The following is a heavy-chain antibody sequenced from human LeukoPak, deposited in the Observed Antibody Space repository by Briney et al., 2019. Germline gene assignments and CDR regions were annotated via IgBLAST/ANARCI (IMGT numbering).Heavy chain of an antibody. Sequence: GGSLRLSCAASGFTFTRFWLTWVRQAPGKGLEWVANIKQDGSEKYYVDSVKGRFTISRDNAKNSLYLQMNSLRAEDTAVYYCASYTLRFFTYYMDVWGKGTTVTVSS. J-gene: IGHJ6*03. CDR2: IKQDGSEK. D-gene: IGHD3-3*01. V-gene: IGHV3-7*01. CDR1: GFTFTRFW. CDR3: ASYTLRFFTYYMDV.